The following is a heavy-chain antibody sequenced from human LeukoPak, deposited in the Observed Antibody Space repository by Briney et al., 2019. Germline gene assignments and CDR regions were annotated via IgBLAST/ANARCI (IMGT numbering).Heavy chain of an antibody. D-gene: IGHD3-22*01. J-gene: IGHJ4*02. CDR2: IYPADSDT. V-gene: IGHV5-51*01. Sequence: GAPLKISCKGPGYSFTSYWIGWVRQMPGKGLEWMGIIYPADSDTRYSPSFQGQVPIPASKSISTAYLQWISLKASDTAMYSCARPHYYDSSGYYCDYWGQGTLVTVSS. CDR1: GYSFTSYW. CDR3: ARPHYYDSSGYYCDY.